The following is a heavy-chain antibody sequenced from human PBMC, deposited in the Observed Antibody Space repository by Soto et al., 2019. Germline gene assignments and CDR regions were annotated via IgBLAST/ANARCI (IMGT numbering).Heavy chain of an antibody. CDR1: GYTFTGYY. V-gene: IGHV1-2*04. Sequence: ASVKVSCKASGYTFTGYYMHWVRQAPGQGLEWMGWINPNSGGTNYAQKFQGWVTMTRDTSISTAYMELSRLRSDDTAVYYCARDGGPYCSGGSCSLYYYYYMDGWGQGTTVTVSS. CDR2: INPNSGGT. D-gene: IGHD2-15*01. J-gene: IGHJ6*03. CDR3: ARDGGPYCSGGSCSLYYYYYMDG.